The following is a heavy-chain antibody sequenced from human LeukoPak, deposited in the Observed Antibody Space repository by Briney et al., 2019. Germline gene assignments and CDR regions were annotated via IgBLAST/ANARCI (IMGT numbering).Heavy chain of an antibody. Sequence: SETLSLTCSVSGGSINGGSYYWSWIRQPAGKPLEWIGHIFTTGSTSYNPSLRTRVTISEDSSKDHFPLNLTSVTAAERAVYYCARERNWGRGYFDLWGRGTLVIVSS. CDR2: IFTTGST. J-gene: IGHJ2*01. CDR3: ARERNWGRGYFDL. D-gene: IGHD7-27*01. CDR1: GGSINGGSYY. V-gene: IGHV4-61*09.